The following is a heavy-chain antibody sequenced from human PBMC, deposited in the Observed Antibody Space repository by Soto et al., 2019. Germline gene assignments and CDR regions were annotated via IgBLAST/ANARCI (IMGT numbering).Heavy chain of an antibody. J-gene: IGHJ3*02. CDR3: ARDRVREYYSTSSYGSWAFDI. D-gene: IGHD6-6*01. CDR2: IIPIFGTA. Sequence: SVKVSCNASGGTFSTYAINWVRQAPGQGLEWMGGIIPIFGTANYAHKFQGRVTITADKSTSTAYMELNSLRSEDTAVYYCARDRVREYYSTSSYGSWAFDIWGQGTMVTVS. CDR1: GGTFSTYA. V-gene: IGHV1-69*06.